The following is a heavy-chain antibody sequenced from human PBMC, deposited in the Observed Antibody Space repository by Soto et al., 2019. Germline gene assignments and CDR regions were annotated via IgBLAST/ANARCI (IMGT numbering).Heavy chain of an antibody. J-gene: IGHJ3*02. V-gene: IGHV5-10-1*01. CDR1: GYSFTSYW. CDR3: ARPLYYYDSSGYSSRGAFDI. Sequence: PGEPLKISCNGSGYSFTSYWISWVRQMHGKGLEWMGRIDPSDSYTNYSPSFQGHVTISADKSISTAYLQWSSLKASDTAMYYCARPLYYYDSSGYSSRGAFDIWGQGTMVTVS. D-gene: IGHD3-22*01. CDR2: IDPSDSYT.